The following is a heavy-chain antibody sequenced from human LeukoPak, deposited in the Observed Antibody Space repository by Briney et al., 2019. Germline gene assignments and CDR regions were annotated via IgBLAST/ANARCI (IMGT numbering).Heavy chain of an antibody. Sequence: PGGSLRLSCAASGLTFSSYDMTWVRQAPGKGLEWVSTISSSGINIYYADSVKGRFTISRDNSKNTLFLQMNSLRAEDTAVYFCAKGLPGGSYASFRYWGQGTLVTVSS. CDR3: AKGLPGGSYASFRY. CDR2: ISSSGINI. V-gene: IGHV3-23*01. J-gene: IGHJ1*01. D-gene: IGHD1-26*01. CDR1: GLTFSSYD.